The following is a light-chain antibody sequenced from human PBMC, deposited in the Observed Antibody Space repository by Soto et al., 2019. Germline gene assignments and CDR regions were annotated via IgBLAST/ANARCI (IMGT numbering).Light chain of an antibody. Sequence: EIVMTQSPATLSVSPGERATLSCRASQSVSSGLAWYQHKPGQAPRLLIYGASTRATGIPVRFSGSGSGTEFTLTISSLQSEDFAVYYCQHYNNQPLTFGGGTKVDIK. J-gene: IGKJ4*01. V-gene: IGKV3-15*01. CDR3: QHYNNQPLT. CDR2: GAS. CDR1: QSVSSG.